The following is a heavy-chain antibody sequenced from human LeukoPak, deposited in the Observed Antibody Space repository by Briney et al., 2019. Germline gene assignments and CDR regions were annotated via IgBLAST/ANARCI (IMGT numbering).Heavy chain of an antibody. V-gene: IGHV3-21*01. CDR1: GFTFSSYS. CDR3: AREVASSSWAYYFDY. CDR2: ISSSSSYI. Sequence: GGSLRLSCAASGFTFSSYSMNWVRQAPGKGLEWGSSISSSSSYIYYADSVKGRFTISRDNAKNSLYLQMNSLRAEDTAVYYCAREVASSSWAYYFDYWGQGTLVTVSS. D-gene: IGHD6-13*01. J-gene: IGHJ4*02.